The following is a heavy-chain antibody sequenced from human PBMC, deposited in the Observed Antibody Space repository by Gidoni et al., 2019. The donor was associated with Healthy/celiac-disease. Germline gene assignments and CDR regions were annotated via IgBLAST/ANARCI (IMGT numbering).Heavy chain of an antibody. Sequence: QVQLQESGPGLVKPSQTLSLTCTVSGGSISSGDYYWSWIRQPPGKGLEWIGYIYYSGSTYYNPSLKSRVTISVDTSKNQFSLKLSSVTAADTAVYYCARAVHYCSSTSCYTEPWGQGTLVTVSS. CDR1: GGSISSGDYY. D-gene: IGHD2-2*02. CDR3: ARAVHYCSSTSCYTEP. V-gene: IGHV4-30-4*01. CDR2: IYYSGST. J-gene: IGHJ5*02.